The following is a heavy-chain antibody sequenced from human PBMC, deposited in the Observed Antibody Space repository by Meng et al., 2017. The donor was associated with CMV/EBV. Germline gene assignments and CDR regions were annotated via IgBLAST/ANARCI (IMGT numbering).Heavy chain of an antibody. CDR2: INHSGST. Sequence: GSLRLSCAVYSGSFSGYYWSWIRQPPGKGLEWIGEINHSGSTNYNPSLKSRVTISVDTSKNQFSLKLSSVTAADTAVYYCARGMSGRYGYYYYYYGMDVWGQGTTVTVSS. CDR3: ARGMSGRYGYYYYYYGMDV. CDR1: SGSFSGYY. J-gene: IGHJ6*02. V-gene: IGHV4-34*01. D-gene: IGHD3-3*01.